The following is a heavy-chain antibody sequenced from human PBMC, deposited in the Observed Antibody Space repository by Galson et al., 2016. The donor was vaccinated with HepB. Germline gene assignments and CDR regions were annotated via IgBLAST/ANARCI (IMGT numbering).Heavy chain of an antibody. V-gene: IGHV3-30-3*02. CDR1: GLTFSKYA. J-gene: IGHJ4*02. CDR2: ISDYGTNI. D-gene: IGHD3-16*01. CDR3: STWGFTWGIDH. Sequence: SLRLSCAMSGLTFSKYAMQWVRQAPGKGLEWVAVISDYGTNINYADSVKGRFTISRDNSDETLFLQMHSMKTEDTATYYCSTWGFTWGIDHWGRGIQVTVSS.